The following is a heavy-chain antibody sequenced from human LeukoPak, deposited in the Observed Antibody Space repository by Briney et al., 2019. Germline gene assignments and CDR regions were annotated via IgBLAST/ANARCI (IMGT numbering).Heavy chain of an antibody. CDR3: ASLGDDTAMVTYYYYGMDV. D-gene: IGHD5-18*01. CDR1: GCSISSSSYY. V-gene: IGHV4-39*01. J-gene: IGHJ6*02. Sequence: ASETLSLTCTVSGCSISSSSYYWGWIRQPPGKGLEWIGSIYYSGSTYYNPSLKSRVTISVDTSKNQFSLKLSSVTAADTAVYYCASLGDDTAMVTYYYYGMDVWGQGTTVTVSS. CDR2: IYYSGST.